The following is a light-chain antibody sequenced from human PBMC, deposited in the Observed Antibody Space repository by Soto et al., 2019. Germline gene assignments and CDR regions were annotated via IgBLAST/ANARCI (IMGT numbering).Light chain of an antibody. J-gene: IGLJ2*01. V-gene: IGLV1-51*01. CDR2: DNN. Sequence: QSVLTQPPSVSAAPGQKVTISFSGSSSNIGNNYVSWYQQLPGTAPKLLIYDNNKRPSGIPDRFSGSKSGTSATLGITGLQTGDEADYYCGTWDSSLSAGVFGGGTKSPS. CDR3: GTWDSSLSAGV. CDR1: SSNIGNNY.